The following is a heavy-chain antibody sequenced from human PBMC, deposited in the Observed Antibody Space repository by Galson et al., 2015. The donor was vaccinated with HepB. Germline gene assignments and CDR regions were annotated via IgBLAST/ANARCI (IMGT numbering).Heavy chain of an antibody. CDR2: LTYGGSNT. J-gene: IGHJ2*01. V-gene: IGHV3-30-3*01. Sequence: SLRLSCAASGFTFSSFAMHWVRQAPGKGLEWVAALTYGGSNTYYADSVKGRFTISRDNSKNTLYPQLNSLRAVDTAVYYCAIDRPNGRYGYLDLWGRGALVTVSS. D-gene: IGHD2-8*01. CDR1: GFTFSSFA. CDR3: AIDRPNGRYGYLDL.